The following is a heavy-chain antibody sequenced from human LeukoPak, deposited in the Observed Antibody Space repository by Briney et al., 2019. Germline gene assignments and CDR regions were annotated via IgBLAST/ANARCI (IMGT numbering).Heavy chain of an antibody. CDR2: IYYSGST. CDR3: AGEGGCTNGVCSGDY. D-gene: IGHD2-8*01. V-gene: IGHV4-39*07. Sequence: PSETLSLTCTVSGGSLSSSSYSWGCIRQPPGKGLERIGRIYYSGSTYYNPPLKRRVTISVDASKNQLSLKLSSVTGADTAGYYCAGEGGCTNGVCSGDYWGQGTLVTVSS. CDR1: GGSLSSSSYS. J-gene: IGHJ4*02.